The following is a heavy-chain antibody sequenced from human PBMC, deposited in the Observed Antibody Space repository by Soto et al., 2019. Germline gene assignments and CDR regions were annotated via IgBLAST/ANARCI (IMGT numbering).Heavy chain of an antibody. CDR1: GFPFSSYI. J-gene: IGHJ2*01. CDR2: ITSSSSYI. Sequence: GSLILSCAASGFPFSSYIMSWVRPAPGKGLEWVSSITSSSSYIYYADSVKGRFTVSRDNADNSLYLQMNSLRAEDTAVYYCASTNRGYCSSTSCQYWYFDLWGRGTLVTVSS. V-gene: IGHV3-21*01. D-gene: IGHD2-2*01. CDR3: ASTNRGYCSSTSCQYWYFDL.